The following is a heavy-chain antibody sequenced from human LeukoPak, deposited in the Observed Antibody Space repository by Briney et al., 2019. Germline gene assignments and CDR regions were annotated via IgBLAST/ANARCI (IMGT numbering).Heavy chain of an antibody. V-gene: IGHV3-23*01. CDR1: GFXFSSHA. CDR2: ISGSGGST. Sequence: GGSLRLSCAASGFXFSSHAMRWVRQAPGKGQEWVSAISGSGGSTYYADSVKGRFTISRDNSKNTLYLQMNSLRAEDTAVYYCAKTPAGYSTTLGYFDFWGRGTLVTVSS. J-gene: IGHJ2*01. CDR3: AKTPAGYSTTLGYFDF. D-gene: IGHD4-23*01.